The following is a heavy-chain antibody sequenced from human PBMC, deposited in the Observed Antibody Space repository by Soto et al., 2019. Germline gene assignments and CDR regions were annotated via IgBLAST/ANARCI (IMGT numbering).Heavy chain of an antibody. CDR3: VREDGKVGTNSAFDY. V-gene: IGHV3-21*01. CDR2: INGRGNYI. J-gene: IGHJ4*02. CDR1: GFTFSTYT. D-gene: IGHD1-26*01. Sequence: GGSLRLSCASSGFTFSTYTMNWVRQAPGKGLEWVSSINGRGNYIYYAESVKGRFTISRDNAKNSLYLQMDRLRAEDTALYYCVREDGKVGTNSAFDYWGRGALVPLSS.